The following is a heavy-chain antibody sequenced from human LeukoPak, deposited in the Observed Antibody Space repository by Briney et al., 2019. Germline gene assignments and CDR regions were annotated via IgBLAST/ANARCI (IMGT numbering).Heavy chain of an antibody. CDR2: IYTSGST. D-gene: IGHD4-17*01. J-gene: IGHJ4*02. CDR1: GGSLSSYY. CDR3: ARDGDYGDYVAY. Sequence: SGTLSLTCTVSGGSLSSYYWSWTRQPAAKGLEWIGRIYTSGSTNYNPSLKSRVTMSVDTSKNQFSLKLSSVTAADTAVYYCARDGDYGDYVAYWGQGTLVTVSS. V-gene: IGHV4-4*07.